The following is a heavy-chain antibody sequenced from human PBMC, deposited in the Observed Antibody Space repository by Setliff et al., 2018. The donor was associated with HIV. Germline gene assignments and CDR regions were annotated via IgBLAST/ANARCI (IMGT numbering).Heavy chain of an antibody. CDR3: ARGHCSGTNCYGVDYYGMDG. D-gene: IGHD2-2*01. CDR2: IYHSEYT. J-gene: IGHJ6*02. V-gene: IGHV4-4*02. Sequence: SETLSLTCAVSGGSISSDNWWTWVRQAPGKGLEWIGEIYHSEYTNHNPSLKSRVSMSVDKSKNQFSVKLTSVTAADTVVYYCARGHCSGTNCYGVDYYGMDGWGQGTTVTVSS. CDR1: GGSISSDNW.